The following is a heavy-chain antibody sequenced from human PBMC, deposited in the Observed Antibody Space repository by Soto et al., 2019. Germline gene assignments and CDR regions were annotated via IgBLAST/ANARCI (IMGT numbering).Heavy chain of an antibody. V-gene: IGHV3-20*04. CDR3: ARRRYSSGWYYFDY. D-gene: IGHD6-19*01. CDR1: GFTFDDYG. CDR2: INWNGGST. J-gene: IGHJ4*02. Sequence: EVQLVESGGGVVRPGGSLRLSCAASGFTFDDYGMSWVRQAPGKGLEWVSGINWNGGSTGYADSVKGRFTISRDNXXNPLYLQMNSLRAEDTALCYCARRRYSSGWYYFDYWGQGTLVTVSS.